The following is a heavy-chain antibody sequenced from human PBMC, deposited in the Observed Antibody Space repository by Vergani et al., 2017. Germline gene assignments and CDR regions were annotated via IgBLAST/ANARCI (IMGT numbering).Heavy chain of an antibody. J-gene: IGHJ6*03. V-gene: IGHV3-30*18. CDR3: AKEGGNFYSYMDV. CDR1: GFSFISYG. D-gene: IGHD3-16*01. CDR2: ISYDGSNK. Sequence: QVQLVESGGGLVKPGGSLRLSCAASGFSFISYGIHWVRQAPGKGLEWVAVISYDGSNKYYADSVKGRFTISRDNSKNTLYLQMNSLRAEDTAVYYCAKEGGNFYSYMDVWGKGTTVTVSS.